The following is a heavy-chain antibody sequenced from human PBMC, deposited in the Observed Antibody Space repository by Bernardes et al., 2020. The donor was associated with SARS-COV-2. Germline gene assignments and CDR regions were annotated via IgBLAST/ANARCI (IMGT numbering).Heavy chain of an antibody. CDR1: GFTFSSYA. CDR3: AKREHYDFWSGPIDQ. V-gene: IGHV3-23*01. D-gene: IGHD3-3*01. J-gene: IGHJ4*02. CDR2: ISGSGGST. Sequence: GGSLRLSCAASGFTFSSYAMNWVRQAPGKGLEWVSAISGSGGSTYYADSVRGRFTISRDNSKNTLYLQMYSQRAEDTAVYYCAKREHYDFWSGPIDQWGQGTLVTVSS.